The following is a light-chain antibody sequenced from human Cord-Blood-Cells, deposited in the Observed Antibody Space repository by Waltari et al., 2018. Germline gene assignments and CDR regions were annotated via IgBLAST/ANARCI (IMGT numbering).Light chain of an antibody. J-gene: IGKJ5*01. Sequence: AIRMTQSPSSFSASTGDRVTITCRASQGISSYLAWYQQKPGKAPKLLIYAASTVQSGVPSRFSGSGAGTDFTLTISCLQSEDFATYYCQQYYSYPITFGQGTRLEIK. CDR3: QQYYSYPIT. CDR1: QGISSY. CDR2: AAS. V-gene: IGKV1-8*01.